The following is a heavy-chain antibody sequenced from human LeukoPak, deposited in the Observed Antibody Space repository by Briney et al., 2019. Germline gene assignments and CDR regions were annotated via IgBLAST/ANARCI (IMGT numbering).Heavy chain of an antibody. Sequence: GASVKVSCKASGYTFTGYYMHWVRQAPGQGLEWMEWINPNSGGTNYAQKFQGRVTMTRDTSISTAYMELSRLRSDDTAVYYCASFAPYDSSGYTTLGDYGMDVWGQGTTVTVSS. V-gene: IGHV1-2*02. CDR2: INPNSGGT. CDR3: ASFAPYDSSGYTTLGDYGMDV. D-gene: IGHD3-22*01. J-gene: IGHJ6*02. CDR1: GYTFTGYY.